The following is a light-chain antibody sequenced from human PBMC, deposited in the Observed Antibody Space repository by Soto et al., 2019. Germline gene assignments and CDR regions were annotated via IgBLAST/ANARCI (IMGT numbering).Light chain of an antibody. V-gene: IGLV2-11*01. CDR3: CSYAGSYTEV. CDR1: SSDVCGYTY. J-gene: IGLJ1*01. Sequence: QSVLTQPRSVSGSPGQSVTISCTGTSSDVCGYTYVSWYQQHPGKAPKLMIYDVSKRPSGVPDRLSGSKSGNTASLTISGLQAVDEAAYYCCSYAGSYTEVFGTGTKLTVL. CDR2: DVS.